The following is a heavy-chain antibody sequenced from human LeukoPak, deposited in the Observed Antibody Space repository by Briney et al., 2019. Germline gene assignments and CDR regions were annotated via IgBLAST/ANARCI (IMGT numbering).Heavy chain of an antibody. D-gene: IGHD6-19*01. CDR2: IYAGDSDT. J-gene: IGHJ4*02. CDR3: ARSDSRWLSLDY. Sequence: GESLKISCKGSGYSFTRYWIGWVRQMPGKGLEWMGIIYAGDSDTRYSPSFEGQVTISADKSINTAYLQWSSLKASDTAIYYCARSDSRWLSLDYWGQGTLVAVSS. CDR1: GYSFTRYW. V-gene: IGHV5-51*01.